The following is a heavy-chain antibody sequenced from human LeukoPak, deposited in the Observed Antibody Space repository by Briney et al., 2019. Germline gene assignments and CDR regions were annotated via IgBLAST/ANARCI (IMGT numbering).Heavy chain of an antibody. CDR2: ISGYNGNT. J-gene: IGHJ4*02. D-gene: IGHD3-3*01. Sequence: ASVKDSCKASGYTFGSYYISWVRQAPGQGLEWMGWISGYNGNTNYAQRFQDRITMTVDKSTTTVYMELNSLRSDDTAVYYCARTHDFWATRKGDYFDPWGQGTLVTVSS. CDR3: ARTHDFWATRKGDYFDP. CDR1: GYTFGSYY. V-gene: IGHV1-18*01.